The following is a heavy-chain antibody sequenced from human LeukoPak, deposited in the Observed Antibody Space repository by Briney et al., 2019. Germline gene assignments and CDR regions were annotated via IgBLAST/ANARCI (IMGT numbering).Heavy chain of an antibody. D-gene: IGHD3-16*01. J-gene: IGHJ4*02. V-gene: IGHV3-30*02. Sequence: PGGSLRLSCAASGFTFSRNGMHWVRQAPGKGLEWVAFIRYDGSDKYYADSVKGRFTISRDNSKNTLYLKMNSLRVEDTAVYYCAKRGDYYFDYWGQGTLVTVSS. CDR2: IRYDGSDK. CDR3: AKRGDYYFDY. CDR1: GFTFSRNG.